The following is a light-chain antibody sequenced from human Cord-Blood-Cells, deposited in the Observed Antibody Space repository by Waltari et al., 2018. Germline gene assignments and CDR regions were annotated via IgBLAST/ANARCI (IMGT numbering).Light chain of an antibody. CDR3: QSYDSSLSGYV. Sequence: QSVLTQPPSLSGAPGQRVTISCPGSSSNIGAGYDVHWYQQLPGTAPKLLIYGNSKRPSGVPVRFSGSKSGTSASLAITGLQAEDEAEYYCQSYDSSLSGYVFGTGTKVTVL. J-gene: IGLJ1*01. CDR2: GNS. CDR1: SSNIGAGYD. V-gene: IGLV1-40*01.